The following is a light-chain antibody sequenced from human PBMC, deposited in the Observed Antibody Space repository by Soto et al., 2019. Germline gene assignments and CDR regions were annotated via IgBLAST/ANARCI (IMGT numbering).Light chain of an antibody. CDR3: QSYDTSLRTVV. CDR2: GNI. Sequence: QSVLTQPPSVSGAPGQTVTISCTGRNPNSGEGHDVNWYQQLPGTAPRLLIFGNINRPSAVPDRFSGSVSGTSASLAITGLQTEDEADYYCQSYDTSLRTVVFGGGTKVTVL. J-gene: IGLJ2*01. CDR1: NPNSGEGHD. V-gene: IGLV1-40*01.